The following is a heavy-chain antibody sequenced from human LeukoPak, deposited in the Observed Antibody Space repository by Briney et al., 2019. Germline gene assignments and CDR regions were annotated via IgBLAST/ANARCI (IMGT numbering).Heavy chain of an antibody. CDR1: GFTFSSYA. Sequence: GGSLRLSCAASGFTFSSYAMTWVRQAPGKGLEWVANIKQDGSEKYYVDSVKGRFTISRDNAKNSLYLQMHSLRAEDTAVHYCARDWMFSMDVWGKGATVTVSS. J-gene: IGHJ6*03. CDR3: ARDWMFSMDV. CDR2: IKQDGSEK. V-gene: IGHV3-7*01. D-gene: IGHD3-10*02.